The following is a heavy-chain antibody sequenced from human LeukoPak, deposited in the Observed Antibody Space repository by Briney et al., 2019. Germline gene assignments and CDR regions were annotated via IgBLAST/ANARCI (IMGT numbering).Heavy chain of an antibody. Sequence: GASVKVSCKASGYTFTGYYMHWVRQAPGQGLEWMGIINPSGGSTSYAQKFQGRVTMTRDMSTSTVYMELSSLRSEDTAVYYCARDPAARYFDYWGQGTLVTVSS. V-gene: IGHV1-46*01. D-gene: IGHD6-6*01. CDR3: ARDPAARYFDY. CDR2: INPSGGST. J-gene: IGHJ4*02. CDR1: GYTFTGYY.